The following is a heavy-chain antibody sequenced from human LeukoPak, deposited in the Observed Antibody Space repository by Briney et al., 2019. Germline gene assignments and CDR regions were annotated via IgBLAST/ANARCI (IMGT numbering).Heavy chain of an antibody. CDR3: PRGVVPAAKRYNWFDP. V-gene: IGHV4-59*11. D-gene: IGHD2-2*01. CDR1: GGSISSHY. Sequence: SETLSLTCTVSGGSISSHYWSWIRQPPGKGLEWIGYIYYSGSTNYNPSLKSRVTISVDTSKNQFSLKLSSVTAADTAVYYCPRGVVPAAKRYNWFDPWGQGTLVTVSS. CDR2: IYYSGST. J-gene: IGHJ5*02.